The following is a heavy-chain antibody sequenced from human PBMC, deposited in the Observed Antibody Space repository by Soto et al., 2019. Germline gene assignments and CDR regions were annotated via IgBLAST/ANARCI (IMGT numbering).Heavy chain of an antibody. J-gene: IGHJ3*02. Sequence: SQTLSLTCAVSGDSVSSNSAAWSWIRQSPSRGLEWLGRTYYRSKWYTDYTVSVKSRIAIHPDTSKNQFSLHLNSVTPEDTAVYYCGRDPQYCSTTTRPNDDFDIWGQGTMVTFSS. CDR2: TYYRSKWYT. V-gene: IGHV6-1*01. CDR3: GRDPQYCSTTTRPNDDFDI. CDR1: GDSVSSNSAA. D-gene: IGHD2-2*01.